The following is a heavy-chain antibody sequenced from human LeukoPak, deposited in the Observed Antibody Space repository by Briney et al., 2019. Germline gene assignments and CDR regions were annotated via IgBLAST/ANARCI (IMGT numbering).Heavy chain of an antibody. CDR2: IYESGST. CDR3: ARVVHFFDY. V-gene: IGHV4-38-2*02. Sequence: SETLSLTCSVSGYSISSGKYWAWIRQTPGKGLEWIGSIYESGSTYYNPSLKSRVTISVDTSKNQFSLKLSSVTAADTAVYYCARVVHFFDYWGQGTLVTVSS. CDR1: GYSISSGKY. J-gene: IGHJ4*02.